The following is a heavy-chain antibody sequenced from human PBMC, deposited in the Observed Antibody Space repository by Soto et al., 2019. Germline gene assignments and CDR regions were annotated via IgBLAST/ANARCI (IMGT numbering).Heavy chain of an antibody. D-gene: IGHD2-15*01. CDR1: GYTFTSYA. CDR3: GRGVVIEVVVTGAKYSQH. CDR2: INPGNGNT. V-gene: IGHV1-3*01. J-gene: IGHJ1*01. Sequence: ASVKVSCKASGYTFTSYAIHWVRQAPGQRLEWMGWINPGNGNTKYSQKFQGRVTITRDTSASTAYMELSSLRSEDTSVYYCGRGVVIEVVVTGAKYSQHGGQGTLAPVPS.